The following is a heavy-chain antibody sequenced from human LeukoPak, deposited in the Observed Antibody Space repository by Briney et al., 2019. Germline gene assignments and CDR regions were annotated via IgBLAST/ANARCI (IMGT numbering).Heavy chain of an antibody. CDR2: ISSSSSTI. CDR3: AKDLWAFDI. J-gene: IGHJ3*02. Sequence: PGGSLRLSCAASGFTFSSYSMNWVRQAPGKGLEWVSYISSSSSTIYYADSVKGRFTISRDNSKNTLYLQMNSLRAEDTAVYYCAKDLWAFDIWGQGTMVTVSS. V-gene: IGHV3-48*01. CDR1: GFTFSSYS.